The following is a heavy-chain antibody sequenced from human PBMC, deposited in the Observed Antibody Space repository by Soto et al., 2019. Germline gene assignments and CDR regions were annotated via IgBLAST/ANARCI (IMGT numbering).Heavy chain of an antibody. D-gene: IGHD3-3*01. V-gene: IGHV3-33*01. CDR2: IWYDGSNK. CDR3: AREGPKYDFWSGYY. Sequence: QVQLVESGGGVVQPGRSLRLSCAASGFTFSSYGMHWVRQAPGKGLEWVAVIWYDGSNKYYADSVKGRFTISRDNSKNTLYLQMNSLRAEDTAVYYCAREGPKYDFWSGYYWGQGTLVTVSS. J-gene: IGHJ4*02. CDR1: GFTFSSYG.